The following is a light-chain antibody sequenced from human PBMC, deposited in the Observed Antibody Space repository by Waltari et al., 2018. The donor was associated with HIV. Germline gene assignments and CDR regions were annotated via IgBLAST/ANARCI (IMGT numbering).Light chain of an antibody. CDR1: QSVVYTTKNKNS. J-gene: IGKJ1*01. CDR3: QQYLDFPRT. CDR2: WAA. V-gene: IGKV4-1*01. Sequence: IDMTQSPDSLTVSLGERATINCKSSQSVVYTTKNKNSLAWYQQKSGQPPKLLIYWAAARESGRPDRCSGSVSGTDFYLTISSLQAEDVAVYYCQQYLDFPRTFGQGTKVEVK.